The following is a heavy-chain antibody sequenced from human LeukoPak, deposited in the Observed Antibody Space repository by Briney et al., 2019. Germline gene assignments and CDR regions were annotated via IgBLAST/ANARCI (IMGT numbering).Heavy chain of an antibody. CDR1: GFTFSAYA. CDR2: IGSDNKP. Sequence: WESLRLSCEASGFTFSAYAMTWVRQAPGKGLEWVSSIGSDNKPHYSESVKGRFAISRDNSKSMLFLQLNSLRAEDTALYYCARDLHYYLAMDVWGQGTTVTFAS. CDR3: ARDLHYYLAMDV. V-gene: IGHV3-23*01. J-gene: IGHJ6*02.